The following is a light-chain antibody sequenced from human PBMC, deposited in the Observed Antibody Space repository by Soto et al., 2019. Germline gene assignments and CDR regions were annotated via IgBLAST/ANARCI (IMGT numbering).Light chain of an antibody. CDR2: TTN. CDR3: GLYMGSGILV. J-gene: IGLJ2*01. V-gene: IGLV8-61*01. CDR1: SGSVSASYY. Sequence: QTVVTQEPSFSVSPGGTVTLTCALSSGSVSASYYPSWYQQTPGQAPRTLIYTTNTRSSGVPDRFSGSILGNKAALTITGAQADDESDYYCGLYMGSGILVFGGGTKLTVL.